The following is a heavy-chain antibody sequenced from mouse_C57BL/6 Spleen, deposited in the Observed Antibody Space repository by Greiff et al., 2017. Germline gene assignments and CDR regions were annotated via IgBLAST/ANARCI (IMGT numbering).Heavy chain of an antibody. J-gene: IGHJ3*01. CDR1: GYTFTDYN. CDR2: INPNNGGT. Sequence: VQLKQSGPELVKPGASVKIPCKASGYTFTDYNMDWVKQSHGKSLEWIGDINPNNGGTIYNQKFKGKATLTVDKSSSTAYMELRSLTSEDTAVYYCASYGDYPWFAYWGQGTLVTVSA. D-gene: IGHD2-4*01. V-gene: IGHV1-18*01. CDR3: ASYGDYPWFAY.